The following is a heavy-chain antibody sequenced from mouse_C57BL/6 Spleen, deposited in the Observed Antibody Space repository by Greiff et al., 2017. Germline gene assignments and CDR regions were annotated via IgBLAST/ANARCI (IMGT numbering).Heavy chain of an antibody. Sequence: VKLMESGAELVKPGASVKISCKASGYAFSSYWMNWVKQRPGKGLEWIGQIYPGDGDTNYNGKFKGKATLTADKSSSTAYMQLSSLTSEVSAVYFCARTGFTTVGALDYWGQGTTLTVSS. CDR1: GYAFSSYW. D-gene: IGHD1-1*01. V-gene: IGHV1-80*01. J-gene: IGHJ2*01. CDR2: IYPGDGDT. CDR3: ARTGFTTVGALDY.